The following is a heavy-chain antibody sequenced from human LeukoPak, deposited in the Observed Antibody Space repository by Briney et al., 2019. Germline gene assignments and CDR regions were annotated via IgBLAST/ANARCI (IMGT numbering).Heavy chain of an antibody. Sequence: GGSLRLSCAASGFTFSSCGMHWVRQAPGKGLEWVAVIWNDGTNKYYADSVKGRFTISRDNSKNTLYLQMNSLRAEDTAVYYCARGRDGYNWIDYWGQGTLVTVSS. CDR2: IWNDGTNK. CDR1: GFTFSSCG. CDR3: ARGRDGYNWIDY. J-gene: IGHJ4*02. D-gene: IGHD5-24*01. V-gene: IGHV3-33*01.